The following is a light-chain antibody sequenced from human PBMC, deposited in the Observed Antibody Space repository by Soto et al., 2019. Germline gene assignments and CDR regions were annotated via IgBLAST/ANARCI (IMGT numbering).Light chain of an antibody. J-gene: IGKJ1*01. CDR2: GAS. V-gene: IGKV3-20*01. CDR3: QQVERAVT. Sequence: EIVWTQSPGSLSLSPGETATLSFRSRQSISITFFAWYQHKPVQAPSLLIYGASRRATVIPDRFTGSGSGSVFTITIRRQEPDDFAGDYCQQVERAVTFGIGTKVEIK. CDR1: QSISITF.